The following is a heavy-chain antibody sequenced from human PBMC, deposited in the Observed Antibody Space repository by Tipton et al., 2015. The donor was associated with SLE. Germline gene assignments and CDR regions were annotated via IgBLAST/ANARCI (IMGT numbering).Heavy chain of an antibody. CDR3: ARGTRGVIYY. CDR2: IYYSGST. D-gene: IGHD3-10*01. CDR1: GGSISSSSYY. J-gene: IGHJ4*02. Sequence: LRLSCTVSGGSISSSSYYWGWIRQPPGKGLEWIGSIYYSGSTYCNPSLKSRVTISVDTSKNQFSLKLSSVTAADTAVYYCARGTRGVIYYWGQGTLVTVSS. V-gene: IGHV4-39*07.